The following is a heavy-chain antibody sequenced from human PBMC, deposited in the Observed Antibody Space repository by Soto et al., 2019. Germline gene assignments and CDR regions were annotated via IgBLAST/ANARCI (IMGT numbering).Heavy chain of an antibody. Sequence: VGSLRLAWGASEFTGRSNYMSWVRQAPGKGLEWVSVLYSGGSTYYADSVKGRFTISRDNSKNTLYPQMNSLRAEDTAVYYCAREQRLDWGQGTVVTVS. J-gene: IGHJ4*02. CDR1: EFTGRSNY. V-gene: IGHV3-53*01. D-gene: IGHD6-25*01. CDR2: LYSGGST. CDR3: AREQRLD.